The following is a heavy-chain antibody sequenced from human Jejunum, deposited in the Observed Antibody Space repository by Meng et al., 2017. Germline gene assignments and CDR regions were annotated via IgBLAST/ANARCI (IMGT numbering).Heavy chain of an antibody. CDR2: SRNKANGFTT. D-gene: IGHD6-13*01. V-gene: IGHV3-72*01. CDR3: IRRISEAGYFGY. Sequence: EVQLVESGGGLVQPGGSLRLSCAVSGFTFSDYYMDWVRQAPGKGLEWVARSRNKANGFTTDYAASVTGRFSISRDDSKNSLYLQMNSLKTEDTAVYYCIRRISEAGYFGYWGQGTLVTVSS. J-gene: IGHJ4*02. CDR1: GFTFSDYY.